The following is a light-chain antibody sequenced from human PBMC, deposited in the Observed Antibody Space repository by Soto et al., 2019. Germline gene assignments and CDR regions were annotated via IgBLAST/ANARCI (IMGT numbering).Light chain of an antibody. J-gene: IGKJ2*01. CDR3: QQYDRSPQT. CDR2: GAS. Sequence: EVVLTQSPGTLSLSPGDRATLSCRASQSVNSFYLAWYQQRPGQAPRLLIYGASSRATGIADRFSGSGSGTDFTLTINRLEPEDFAVYYCQQYDRSPQTFGQGTRLEIK. V-gene: IGKV3-20*01. CDR1: QSVNSFY.